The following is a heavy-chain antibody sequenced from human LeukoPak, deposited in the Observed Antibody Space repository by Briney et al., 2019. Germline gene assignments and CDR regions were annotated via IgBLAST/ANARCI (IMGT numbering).Heavy chain of an antibody. Sequence: PSETLSLTCTVSGGSISSSSYYWGWIRQPPGKGLEWIGSIYYSGSTNYNPSLKSRVAISVDTSKNQFSLKLRSVTAADTAVYYCARVTGYMIEDYFDYWGQGTLVTVSS. J-gene: IGHJ4*02. CDR1: GGSISSSSYY. CDR3: ARVTGYMIEDYFDY. CDR2: IYYSGST. V-gene: IGHV4-39*07. D-gene: IGHD3-22*01.